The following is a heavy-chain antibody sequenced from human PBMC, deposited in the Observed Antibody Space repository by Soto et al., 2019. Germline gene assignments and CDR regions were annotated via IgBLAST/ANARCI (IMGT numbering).Heavy chain of an antibody. CDR3: ARVYGSGTQNPFDY. D-gene: IGHD3-10*01. V-gene: IGHV1-18*01. J-gene: IGHJ4*02. CDR1: GYTFTSYG. Sequence: ASVKVSCKASGYTFTSYGVSWVRQAPGQGLEWMGWISAYNGNTNYAQKLQGRVTMTTDTSTSTAYMELRSLRSDDTAVYYCARVYGSGTQNPFDYWGQGTLVTVSS. CDR2: ISAYNGNT.